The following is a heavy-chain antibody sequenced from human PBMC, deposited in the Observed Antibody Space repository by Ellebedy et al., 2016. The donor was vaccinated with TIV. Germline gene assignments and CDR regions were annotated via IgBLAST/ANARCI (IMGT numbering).Heavy chain of an antibody. CDR1: GFTFTSYS. J-gene: IGHJ4*02. D-gene: IGHD6-13*01. V-gene: IGHV3-30-3*02. Sequence: GESLKISCAASGFTFTSYSIHWVRQAPGKRLEWVALISSDGSRKYYADSVKGQFTISRDNSKNTLYLQMNSLGADDTAMYYCAKLGGVLSWYADYWGLGTLVTVSP. CDR2: ISSDGSRK. CDR3: AKLGGVLSWYADY.